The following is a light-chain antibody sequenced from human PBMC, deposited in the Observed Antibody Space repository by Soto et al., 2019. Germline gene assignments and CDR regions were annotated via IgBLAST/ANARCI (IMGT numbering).Light chain of an antibody. CDR3: CSYAGSYTYV. CDR2: DVS. J-gene: IGLJ1*01. Sequence: QCVLTQPRSVSGSPGQSVTISCTGTSSDVGGYNYVSWYQQHPGKAPKLMIYDVSKRPSGVPDRFSGSKSGNTASLTISGLQAEDEADYYCCSYAGSYTYVVGTGTKVTVL. V-gene: IGLV2-11*01. CDR1: SSDVGGYNY.